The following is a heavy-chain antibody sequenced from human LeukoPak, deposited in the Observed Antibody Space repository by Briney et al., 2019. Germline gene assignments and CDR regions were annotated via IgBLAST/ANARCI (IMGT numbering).Heavy chain of an antibody. V-gene: IGHV4-34*01. J-gene: IGHJ4*02. Sequence: SETLSLTCAVYGGSFSGYYWSWIRQPPGKGLEWIGEINHSGSTNYNPSLKSRGTISVDTSKNQFSLKLSSVTAADTAVYYCARILGGYVGYWGQGTLVTVSS. CDR1: GGSFSGYY. D-gene: IGHD5-12*01. CDR3: ARILGGYVGY. CDR2: INHSGST.